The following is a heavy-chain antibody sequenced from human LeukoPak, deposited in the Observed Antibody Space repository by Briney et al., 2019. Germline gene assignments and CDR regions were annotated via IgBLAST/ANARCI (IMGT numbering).Heavy chain of an antibody. D-gene: IGHD1-1*01. CDR2: INHSGST. CDR3: ARGGLNWNDRSGYYYGMDV. CDR1: GGSFSGYY. Sequence: SETLSLTCAVYGGSFSGYYWSWIRQPPGKGLEWIGEINHSGSTNYNPSLKSRVTISVDTSKNQFSLKLSSVTAADTAVYYCARGGLNWNDRSGYYYGMDVWGQGTTVTVSS. V-gene: IGHV4-34*01. J-gene: IGHJ6*02.